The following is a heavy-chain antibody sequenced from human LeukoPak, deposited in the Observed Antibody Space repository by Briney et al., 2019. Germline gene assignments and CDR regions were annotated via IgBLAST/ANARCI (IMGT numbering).Heavy chain of an antibody. D-gene: IGHD1-26*01. J-gene: IGHJ3*02. CDR2: IYSDGST. CDR3: ARELREHGVFDI. Sequence: GGSLRLSCAASGFTFSNYAMSWVRQAPGKGLEWVSEIYSDGSTYYAASVKGRFSISRDNSKNTVYLQMNSLRAEDTAVYYCARELREHGVFDIWGQGTTVTVSS. V-gene: IGHV3-53*01. CDR1: GFTFSNYA.